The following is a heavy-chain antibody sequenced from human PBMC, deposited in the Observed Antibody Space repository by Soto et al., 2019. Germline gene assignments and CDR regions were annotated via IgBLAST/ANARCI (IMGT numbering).Heavy chain of an antibody. D-gene: IGHD2-15*01. Sequence: PSETLSLTCAVYGGSFSGYYWSWIRQPPGKGLEWIGEINHSGSTNYNPSLKSRVTISVDTSKNQFSLKLSSVTAADTAVYYCASGLRIPYYGMDVWGQGTTVTVSS. CDR3: ASGLRIPYYGMDV. J-gene: IGHJ6*02. CDR1: GGSFSGYY. V-gene: IGHV4-34*01. CDR2: INHSGST.